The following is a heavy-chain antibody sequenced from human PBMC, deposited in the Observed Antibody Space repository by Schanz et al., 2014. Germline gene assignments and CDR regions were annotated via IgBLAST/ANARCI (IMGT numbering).Heavy chain of an antibody. CDR1: GYTFTRSG. CDR2: IGGSDGNT. CDR3: ARDRDQWDGNYLDY. D-gene: IGHD1-26*01. J-gene: IGHJ4*02. V-gene: IGHV1-18*01. Sequence: QVQLVQSGGEVKTPGASVKVSCKASGYTFTRSGISWVRQAPGQGLEWMGWIGGSDGNTKFAQKFQGRVTMTTGTSTSTVYMELRSLTSDDSAVYYCARDRDQWDGNYLDYWGQGTLVTVSS.